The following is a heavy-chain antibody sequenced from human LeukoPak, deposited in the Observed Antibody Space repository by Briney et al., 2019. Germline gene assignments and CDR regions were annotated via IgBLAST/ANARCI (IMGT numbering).Heavy chain of an antibody. CDR3: AKDPYYGSGSYRSVDY. J-gene: IGHJ4*02. D-gene: IGHD3-10*01. V-gene: IGHV3-23*01. CDR1: GLTFSSYA. CDR2: ISGSSDST. Sequence: GGSLRLSCAASGLTFSSYAMSWVRQAPGKGLELVSAISGSSDSTYYADSVKGRFTISRDNSKNTLYLQMNSLRAEDTAVYYCAKDPYYGSGSYRSVDYWGQGTLVTVSS.